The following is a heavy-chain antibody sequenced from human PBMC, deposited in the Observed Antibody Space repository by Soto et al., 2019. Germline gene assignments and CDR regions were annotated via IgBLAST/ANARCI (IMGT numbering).Heavy chain of an antibody. D-gene: IGHD6-13*01. V-gene: IGHV4-4*07. J-gene: IGHJ5*02. CDR3: VASLAAPGLNWLDP. Sequence: SETLSLTCIVSGGSISEKYWNWVRQPPGKGLEWIGLIFANGHTDYNPSLKSRVTMSVDASKNQFSLRLTSMTAAETAVYYCVASLAAPGLNWLDPWGRGTLVTVSS. CDR2: IFANGHT. CDR1: GGSISEKY.